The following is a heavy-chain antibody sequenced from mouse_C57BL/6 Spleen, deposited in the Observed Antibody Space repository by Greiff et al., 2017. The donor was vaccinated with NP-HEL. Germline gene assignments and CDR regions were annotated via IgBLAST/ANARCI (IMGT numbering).Heavy chain of an antibody. Sequence: VQLQQSGAELVKPGASVKLSCTASGFNFTDYYMHWVKQRTEQGLEWIGRIDPEDGETKYAPKFQGKATMTADTSSNTAYLQLSSLTSEDSAVYYCALYSYGSSYGVFDYWGQGTTVTVSA. CDR1: GFNFTDYY. CDR2: IDPEDGET. D-gene: IGHD1-1*01. V-gene: IGHV14-2*01. J-gene: IGHJ2*01. CDR3: ALYSYGSSYGVFDY.